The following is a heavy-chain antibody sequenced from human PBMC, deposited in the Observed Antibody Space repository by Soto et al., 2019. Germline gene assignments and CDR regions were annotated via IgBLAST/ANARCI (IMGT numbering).Heavy chain of an antibody. J-gene: IGHJ6*02. CDR3: ARDKVSLVRGYYYYYGMDV. CDR1: GGSISSGGYS. V-gene: IGHV4-30-2*05. D-gene: IGHD6-13*01. Sequence: PSETLSLTCAVSGGSISSGGYSWSWIRQPPGKGLEWIGYIYHSGSTYYNPSLKSRVTISVDTSKNQFSLKLSSVTAADTAVYYCARDKVSLVRGYYYYYGMDVWGQGTTVTVSS. CDR2: IYHSGST.